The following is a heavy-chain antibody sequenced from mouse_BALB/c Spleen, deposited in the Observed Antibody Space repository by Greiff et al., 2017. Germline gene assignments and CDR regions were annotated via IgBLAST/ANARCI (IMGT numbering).Heavy chain of an antibody. CDR2: INPSNGRT. CDR1: GYTFTSYW. V-gene: IGHV1S81*02. D-gene: IGHD2-4*01. Sequence: QVQLQQPGAELVKPGASVKLSCKASGYTFTSYWMHWVKQRPGQGLEWIGEINPSNGRTNYNEKFKSKATLTVDKSSSTAYMQLSSLTSEDSAVYYCASSTMITTGAMDYWGQGTSVTVSS. J-gene: IGHJ4*01. CDR3: ASSTMITTGAMDY.